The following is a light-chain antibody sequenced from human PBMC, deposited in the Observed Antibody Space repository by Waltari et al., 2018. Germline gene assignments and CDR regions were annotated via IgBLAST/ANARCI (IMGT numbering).Light chain of an antibody. Sequence: SYELTQPPSVSVSPGQTASIPCSGDTLGDKYSYWYQQRPGQSPVLVISQDSQRPSAIPERFSGSNSGNTATLTISGTQAMDEADYYCQAWDSSTVVFGGGTKLAVL. CDR3: QAWDSSTVV. V-gene: IGLV3-1*01. J-gene: IGLJ2*01. CDR1: TLGDKY. CDR2: QDS.